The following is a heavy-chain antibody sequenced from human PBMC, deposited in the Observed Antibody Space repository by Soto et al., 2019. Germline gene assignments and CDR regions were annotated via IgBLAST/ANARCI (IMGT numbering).Heavy chain of an antibody. Sequence: PGGSLGLSCGASGFTFSSYAMNWVRQAPGKGLEWVSYISNRGSNKYYADSVKGRFTISRDNAKNSLYLQMNSLRAEDTAVYYCARDFNDEDAFDIWGQGTMVTVSS. D-gene: IGHD1-1*01. CDR3: ARDFNDEDAFDI. V-gene: IGHV3-48*03. J-gene: IGHJ3*02. CDR2: ISNRGSNK. CDR1: GFTFSSYA.